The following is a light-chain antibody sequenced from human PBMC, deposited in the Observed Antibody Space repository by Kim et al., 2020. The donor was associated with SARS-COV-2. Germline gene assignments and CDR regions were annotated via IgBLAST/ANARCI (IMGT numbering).Light chain of an antibody. CDR2: DVS. CDR3: TSFTSASTVI. V-gene: IGLV2-14*03. Sequence: QSALTQPASVSGSPGQSITISCTGTNSDIGGYNYVSWYQQHPGAAPKLVIFDVSKRPSGVSNRFSGSKSGNTASLTISGLQAEYEADYYCTSFTSASTVIFGVGTQLTVL. CDR1: NSDIGGYNY. J-gene: IGLJ2*01.